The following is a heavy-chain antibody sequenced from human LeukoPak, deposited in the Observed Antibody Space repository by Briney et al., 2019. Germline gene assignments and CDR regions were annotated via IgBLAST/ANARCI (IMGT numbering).Heavy chain of an antibody. D-gene: IGHD6-19*01. Sequence: GGSLRLSCAVSGFTFSSYAMSWVRQAPGKGLEWVSSIYGSGGRTYYADSVKGRFNISRDNSKNTLDLQMNSLRAEDTAVYYCVSGRSGSAYDAFDVWGQGTMVTVSS. J-gene: IGHJ3*01. CDR3: VSGRSGSAYDAFDV. CDR2: IYGSGGRT. CDR1: GFTFSSYA. V-gene: IGHV3-23*01.